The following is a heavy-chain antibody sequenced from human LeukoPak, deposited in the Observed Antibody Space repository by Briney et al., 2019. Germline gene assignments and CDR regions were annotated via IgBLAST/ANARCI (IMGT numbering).Heavy chain of an antibody. CDR3: ARDLPYGGNFGYLFAR. D-gene: IGHD4-23*01. Sequence: SVTVTCKASGGTFISYTFSWMRQPPAQGREGMGGIIPIQGIASNAQKCQGRVPITADESTTTAYMDLSRLRSEDTAVYYCARDLPYGGNFGYLFARWGQRTLLTVPA. V-gene: IGHV1-69*10. CDR2: IIPIQGIA. CDR1: GGTFISYT. J-gene: IGHJ5*02.